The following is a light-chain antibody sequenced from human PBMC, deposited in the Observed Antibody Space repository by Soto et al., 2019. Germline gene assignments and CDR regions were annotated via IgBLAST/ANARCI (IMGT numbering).Light chain of an antibody. Sequence: DIQLTQSPSFLSASVGDRVTITCRASQGISSYLAWYQQKPGKAPKLLIYAASTLQSGVPSRFSGSGSGTEFTLTISSLQPEYFATYYCQQLNSYVTFGPGTKVDIK. CDR1: QGISSY. J-gene: IGKJ3*01. CDR3: QQLNSYVT. V-gene: IGKV1-9*01. CDR2: AAS.